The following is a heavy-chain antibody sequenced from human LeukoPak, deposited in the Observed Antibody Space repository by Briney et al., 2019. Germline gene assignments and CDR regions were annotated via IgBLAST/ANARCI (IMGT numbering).Heavy chain of an antibody. Sequence: ASVKVSCKASGYTFTGYYMHWVRQAPGQGLEWMGWINPNSGGTNYAQKFQGRVTMTRDTSISTAYMELSRLRSDDTAVYYCARYPGIAAAGTFDYWGQGTLVTVSS. CDR3: ARYPGIAAAGTFDY. D-gene: IGHD6-13*01. CDR2: INPNSGGT. V-gene: IGHV1-2*02. CDR1: GYTFTGYY. J-gene: IGHJ4*02.